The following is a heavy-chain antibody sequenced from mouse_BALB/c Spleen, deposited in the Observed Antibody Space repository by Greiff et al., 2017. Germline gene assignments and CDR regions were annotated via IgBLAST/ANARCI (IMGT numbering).Heavy chain of an antibody. J-gene: IGHJ4*01. Sequence: QVQLQQSGPGLVAPSQSLSITCTVSGFSLTGYGVNWVRQPPGKGLEWLGMIWGDGSKDYNSALKSRLSISKDNSKSQVFLKMNSLQTDDTARYYWARDNGNNYAMDYWGQGTSVTVSS. CDR1: GFSLTGYG. CDR3: ARDNGNNYAMDY. D-gene: IGHD2-1*01. V-gene: IGHV2-6-7*01. CDR2: IWGDGSK.